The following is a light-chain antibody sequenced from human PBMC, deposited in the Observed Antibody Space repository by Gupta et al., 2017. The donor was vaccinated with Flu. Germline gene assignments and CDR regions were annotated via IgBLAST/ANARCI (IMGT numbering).Light chain of an antibody. CDR3: QQRYSTPWT. CDR1: QSISSY. V-gene: IGKV1-39*01. CDR2: AAS. Sequence: DIQMTQSPSSLSASVGDRVTITCRASQSISSYLDWYQQKPGKAPKLLIYAASSVQSGVPSRFSGSGSGTDFTLTISSRQPEDVATYYCQQRYSTPWTFGQGTKVEIK. J-gene: IGKJ1*01.